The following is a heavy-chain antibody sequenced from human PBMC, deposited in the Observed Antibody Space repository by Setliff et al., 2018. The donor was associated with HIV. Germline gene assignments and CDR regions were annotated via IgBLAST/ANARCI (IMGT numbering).Heavy chain of an antibody. Sequence: SETLSLTCTVSGGSISTSSYYWGWIRQPPGKGLEWIGSIYSSGNTYYSPSLTNRVSMSVDTSKNQFSLDLSSVTAADTGVYYCARLFQWMSYSFDIWGQGTMVTVS. CDR2: IYSSGNT. CDR1: GGSISTSSYY. D-gene: IGHD5-12*01. CDR3: ARLFQWMSYSFDI. V-gene: IGHV4-39*01. J-gene: IGHJ3*02.